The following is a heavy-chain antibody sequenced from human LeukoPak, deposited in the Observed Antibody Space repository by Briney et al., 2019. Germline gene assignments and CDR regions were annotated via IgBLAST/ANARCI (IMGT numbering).Heavy chain of an antibody. J-gene: IGHJ6*03. CDR2: INHSGST. D-gene: IGHD3-16*01. CDR3: ARHGLGVYYYMDV. V-gene: IGHV4-34*01. CDR1: GGSISSYY. Sequence: PSETLSLTCTVAGGSISSYYWSWIRQPPGKGLEWIGEINHSGSTNYHPSLKSRVTISVDTSKNQFSLKLSSVTAADTAVYYCARHGLGVYYYMDVWGKGTTVTISS.